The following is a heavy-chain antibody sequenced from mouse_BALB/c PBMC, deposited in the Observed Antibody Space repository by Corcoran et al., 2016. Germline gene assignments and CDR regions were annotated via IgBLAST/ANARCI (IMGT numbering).Heavy chain of an antibody. J-gene: IGHJ2*01. CDR2: IDPANGNT. V-gene: IGHV14-3*02. D-gene: IGHD2-10*01. Sequence: EVQLQQSGAELVKPGASVKLSCTASGFNIKDTYMHWVKQRPEQGLEWIGRIDPANGNTKYDPKFQGKATITADTASNTSYLPLSSLTSEDTAVYYCARGLPYFDYWGQGTALTVSS. CDR1: GFNIKDTY. CDR3: ARGLPYFDY.